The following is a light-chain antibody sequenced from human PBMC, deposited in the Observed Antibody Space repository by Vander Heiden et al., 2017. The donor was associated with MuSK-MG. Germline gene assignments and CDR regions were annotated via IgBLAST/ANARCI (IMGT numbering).Light chain of an antibody. V-gene: IGLV1-47*01. CDR1: SPTIGSNY. CDR2: RNN. Sequence: QSVLTQPPSASGTPGQMVTVSCSGSSPTIGSNYVYWYQQLPGTAPKLLIYRNNQRPSGVPDRFSGSKSGTSASLAISGLRSEDEAEYYCAAWDDSLSGVVFGGGTKLTVL. CDR3: AAWDDSLSGVV. J-gene: IGLJ2*01.